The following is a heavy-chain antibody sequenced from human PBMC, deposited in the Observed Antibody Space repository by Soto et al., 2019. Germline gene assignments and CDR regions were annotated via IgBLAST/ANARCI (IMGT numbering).Heavy chain of an antibody. J-gene: IGHJ5*01. Sequence: SETLSFTCTVSGGSISSGGYYWSWIRQHPGKGLEWIGYIYYNGSTYYIPSLKSRVTMSVDTSKSQFYLNLSSVTVADTAVYYCARVFITGINRGWFDPWGQGTLVTSPQ. CDR1: GGSISSGGYY. D-gene: IGHD1-20*01. V-gene: IGHV4-31*03. CDR2: IYYNGST. CDR3: ARVFITGINRGWFDP.